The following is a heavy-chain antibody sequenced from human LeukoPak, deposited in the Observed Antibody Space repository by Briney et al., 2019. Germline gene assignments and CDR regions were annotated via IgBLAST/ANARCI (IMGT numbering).Heavy chain of an antibody. CDR3: ARGPNSNWSGLDF. CDR2: ISPTGSTT. Sequence: GGSLRLSCTASGFSFSGHWMHWARQLPGKGLVWVSRISPTGSTTSYADSVKGRFTDSRDNAKNTLYLQVNNLRAEDTAVYYCARGPNSNWSGLDFWGQGTLLTVSS. V-gene: IGHV3-74*01. CDR1: GFSFSGHW. J-gene: IGHJ4*02. D-gene: IGHD6-6*01.